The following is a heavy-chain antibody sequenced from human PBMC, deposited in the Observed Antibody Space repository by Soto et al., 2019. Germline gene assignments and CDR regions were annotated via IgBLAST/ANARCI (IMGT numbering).Heavy chain of an antibody. CDR3: ASQSGFYDFWSGYLNY. Sequence: ASVKVSCKASGYTFTSYAMHWVRQAPGQRLEWMGWINAGNGNTKYSQKFQGRVTITRDTSASTAYMELSSLRSEDTVVYYCASQSGFYDFWSGYLNYWGQGTLVTVSS. V-gene: IGHV1-3*01. D-gene: IGHD3-3*01. CDR2: INAGNGNT. CDR1: GYTFTSYA. J-gene: IGHJ4*02.